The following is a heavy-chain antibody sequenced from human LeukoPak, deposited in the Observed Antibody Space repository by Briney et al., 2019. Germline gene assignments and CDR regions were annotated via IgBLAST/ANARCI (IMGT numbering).Heavy chain of an antibody. J-gene: IGHJ6*02. V-gene: IGHV4-34*01. CDR1: GGSISSYY. CDR3: ARARIVVVPAANVYYYYGMDV. Sequence: PSETLSLTCTVSGGSISSYYWSWIRQPPGKGLEWIGEINHSGSTNYNPSLKSRVTISVDTSKNQFSLKLSSVTAADTAVYYCARARIVVVPAANVYYYYGMDVWGRGTTVTVSS. D-gene: IGHD2-2*01. CDR2: INHSGST.